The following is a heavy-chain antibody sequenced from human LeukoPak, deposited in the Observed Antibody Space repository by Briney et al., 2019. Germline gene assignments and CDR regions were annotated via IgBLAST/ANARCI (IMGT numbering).Heavy chain of an antibody. Sequence: PGGSLRLSCVASGFTFSDYYMSWVRQAPGKGLEWVANIKQDGSEKYYVDSVKGRFTISRDNAKNSLYLQMNSLRAEDTAVYYCARDCRYDSSGYWPYYFDYWGQGTLVTVSS. J-gene: IGHJ4*02. V-gene: IGHV3-7*03. CDR2: IKQDGSEK. D-gene: IGHD3-22*01. CDR3: ARDCRYDSSGYWPYYFDY. CDR1: GFTFSDYY.